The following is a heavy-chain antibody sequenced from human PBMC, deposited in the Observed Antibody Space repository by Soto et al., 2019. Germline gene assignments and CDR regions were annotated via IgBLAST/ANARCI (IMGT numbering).Heavy chain of an antibody. CDR1: GYRFTRNW. D-gene: IGHD2-2*02. J-gene: IGHJ3*02. V-gene: IGHV5-10-1*01. CDR3: ARRCPHPVELLYPLYACDS. Sequence: SLKLSDTGSGYRFTRNWYSWVLQLTGKGLAWMGRIDPSDSYTNYSPSFQGHVTISADKSISTAYLQWSSLKASDTAMYYCARRCPHPVELLYPLYACDSWGQGTRVTVS. CDR2: IDPSDSYT.